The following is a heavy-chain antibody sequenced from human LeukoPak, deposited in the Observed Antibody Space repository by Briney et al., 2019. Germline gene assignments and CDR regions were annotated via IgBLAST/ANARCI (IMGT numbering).Heavy chain of an antibody. CDR3: AKELGHTLPFDC. Sequence: GGSLRLSCAASGFTFSSYAMSWVRQAPGKGLEWVSAISGSGGSTYYADSVKGRFTISRDSSKNTLYLQMNSLRGEDTAIYYCAKELGHTLPFDCWGQGTLVTVSS. CDR2: ISGSGGST. V-gene: IGHV3-23*01. CDR1: GFTFSSYA. D-gene: IGHD2-2*02. J-gene: IGHJ4*02.